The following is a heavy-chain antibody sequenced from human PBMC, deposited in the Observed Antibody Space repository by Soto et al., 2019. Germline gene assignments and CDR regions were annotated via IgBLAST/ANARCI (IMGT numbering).Heavy chain of an antibody. D-gene: IGHD1-26*01. Sequence: GGSLRLSCAASGFTFSNAWMNWVRQAPGKGLEWVGRIKSKTDGGTTDYAAPVKGRFTISRDDSKNTLYLQMNSLKTEDTAVYYCSTETYSGSYYYYYGMDVWGQGTTVTVSS. CDR3: STETYSGSYYYYYGMDV. CDR2: IKSKTDGGTT. V-gene: IGHV3-15*07. CDR1: GFTFSNAW. J-gene: IGHJ6*02.